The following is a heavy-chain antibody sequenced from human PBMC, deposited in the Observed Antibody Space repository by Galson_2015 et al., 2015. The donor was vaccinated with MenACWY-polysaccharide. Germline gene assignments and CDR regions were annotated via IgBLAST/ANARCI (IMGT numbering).Heavy chain of an antibody. V-gene: IGHV3-23*01. CDR3: AKGRFGYNWNDIGDY. Sequence: SLRLSCAASAFTFSSYAMSWVRQAPGKGLEWVSAISNSGGSTYYADSVKGRFTISRDNSKNTLHLQMNSLRAEDTAVYYCAKGRFGYNWNDIGDYWGQGTLVTVSS. D-gene: IGHD1-20*01. CDR2: ISNSGGST. CDR1: AFTFSSYA. J-gene: IGHJ4*02.